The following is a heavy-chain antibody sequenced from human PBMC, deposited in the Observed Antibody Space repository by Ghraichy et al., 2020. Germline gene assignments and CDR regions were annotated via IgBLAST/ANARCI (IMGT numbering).Heavy chain of an antibody. Sequence: GESLRLSCVGSGFDVSINRMSWVRQAPGKGLEWVSAIYSGGTTDYADSVKGRFTFSRDNSKNTVYLQMNSLRVDDTAMYYCARDLWAFDIWGQGTLVTVSS. CDR2: IYSGGTT. V-gene: IGHV3-53*01. CDR1: GFDVSINR. J-gene: IGHJ3*02. D-gene: IGHD2-21*01. CDR3: ARDLWAFDI.